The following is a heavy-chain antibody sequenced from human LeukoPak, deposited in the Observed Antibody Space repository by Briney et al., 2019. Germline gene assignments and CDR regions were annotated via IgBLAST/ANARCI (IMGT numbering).Heavy chain of an antibody. J-gene: IGHJ4*02. CDR3: ARDYGSSWYY. V-gene: IGHV1-46*01. CDR1: GYTFTSYY. D-gene: IGHD6-13*01. Sequence: ASVKVSCKASGYTFTSYYIHWVRLAPGQGLEWMGIINPNGGSTTYAQKFQGRVTMTRDTSTSTVYMELSSLRSEDTAVYYCARDYGSSWYYWGQGTLVTVSS. CDR2: INPNGGST.